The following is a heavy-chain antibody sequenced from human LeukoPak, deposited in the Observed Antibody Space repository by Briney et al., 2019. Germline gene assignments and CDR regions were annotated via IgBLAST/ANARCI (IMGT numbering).Heavy chain of an antibody. CDR3: ANSLGYCSSTSCYDLFDY. V-gene: IGHV3-30*02. CDR2: IRYDGSNK. D-gene: IGHD2-2*01. Sequence: GGSLRLSCAASGFTFSSYGMHWVRQAPGKGLEWVAFIRYDGSNKYYADSVKGRFTISRDNYKNTLYLQMNSLRAEDTAVYYCANSLGYCSSTSCYDLFDYWGQGTLVTVSS. CDR1: GFTFSSYG. J-gene: IGHJ4*02.